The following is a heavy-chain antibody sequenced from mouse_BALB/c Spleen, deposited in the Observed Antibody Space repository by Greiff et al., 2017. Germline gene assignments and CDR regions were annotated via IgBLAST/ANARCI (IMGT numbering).Heavy chain of an antibody. CDR1: GFTFSSYG. J-gene: IGHJ3*01. CDR2: ISSGGSYT. D-gene: IGHD2-3*01. Sequence: VQLQQSGGDLVKPGGSLKLSCAASGFTFSSYGMSWVRQTPDKRLEWVATISSGGSYTYYPASVKGRFTISRDNAKNTLYLQMSSLKSEDTAMYYCASRYERAWFAYWGQGTLVTVSA. CDR3: ASRYERAWFAY. V-gene: IGHV5-6*01.